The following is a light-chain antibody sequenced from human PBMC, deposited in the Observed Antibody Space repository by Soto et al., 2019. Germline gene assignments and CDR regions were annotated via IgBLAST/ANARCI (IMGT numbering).Light chain of an antibody. CDR3: HQYYSFPLT. CDR2: WAS. J-gene: IGKJ4*01. Sequence: DIVMTQSPDSLAVSLGERATINCKSSQSILYSANNKNYLAWYQQKPGQPLKLLFYWASTRESGVPDRFSGSGSGTDFTLTISNLQAEDVAVYYCHQYYSFPLTFGGGTKVDIK. CDR1: QSILYSANNKNY. V-gene: IGKV4-1*01.